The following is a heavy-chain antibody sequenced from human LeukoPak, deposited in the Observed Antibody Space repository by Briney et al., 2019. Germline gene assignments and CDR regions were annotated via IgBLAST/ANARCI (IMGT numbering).Heavy chain of an antibody. CDR2: INHSGST. CDR1: GGSFSGYY. V-gene: IGHV4-34*01. CDR3: ARHHRRSGSYYFVGNAFDI. D-gene: IGHD1-26*01. J-gene: IGHJ3*02. Sequence: PSETLSLTCAVYGGSFSGYYRSWIRQPPGKGLEWIGEINHSGSTNYNPSLKSRVTISVDTSKNQFSLKLSSVTAADTAVYYCARHHRRSGSYYFVGNAFDIWGQGTMVTVSS.